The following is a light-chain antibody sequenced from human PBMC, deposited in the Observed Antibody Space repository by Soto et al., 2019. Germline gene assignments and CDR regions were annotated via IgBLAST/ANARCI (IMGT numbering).Light chain of an antibody. Sequence: DIQMTQSPSTLSASVGDRVTITCRASQSISNRLAWYQQKPGKAPKFLIYDASNLESGVPSRFSGSGSGTEFILTISSLQPDDFTTYYCQHYGGMWAFGQGTKVDIK. CDR2: DAS. J-gene: IGKJ1*01. CDR3: QHYGGMWA. CDR1: QSISNR. V-gene: IGKV1-5*01.